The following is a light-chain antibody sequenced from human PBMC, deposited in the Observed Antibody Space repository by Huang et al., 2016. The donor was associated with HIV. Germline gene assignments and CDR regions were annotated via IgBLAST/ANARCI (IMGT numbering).Light chain of an antibody. CDR3: QHYNNWPLT. J-gene: IGKJ4*01. CDR2: DTS. Sequence: EIVMTQSPAVLSMSPGERVTLTCRASHSVVNKLAWYQQKPGRAPRLVIYDTSTRSSVVPARFSGSGSGTNFSLTINSLQSEDLAVYYCQHYNNWPLTFGGGTRVEIK. V-gene: IGKV3-15*01. CDR1: HSVVNK.